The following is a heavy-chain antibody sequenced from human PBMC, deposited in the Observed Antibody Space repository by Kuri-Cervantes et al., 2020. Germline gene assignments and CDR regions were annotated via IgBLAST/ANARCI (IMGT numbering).Heavy chain of an antibody. CDR1: GGTFSRYT. D-gene: IGHD3-16*01. Sequence: ASVKVSCKISGGTFSRYTMNWVRRQATGQGLEWMGWMNPNSGNTGYAQKFQGRVTMTRNTSISTAYMELSSLRSEDTAVYYCARRQWGTGFDPWGQGTLVTVSS. CDR2: MNPNSGNT. J-gene: IGHJ5*02. CDR3: ARRQWGTGFDP. V-gene: IGHV1-8*01.